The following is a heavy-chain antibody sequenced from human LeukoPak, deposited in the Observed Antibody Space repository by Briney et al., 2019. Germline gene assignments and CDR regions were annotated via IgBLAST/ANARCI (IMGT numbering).Heavy chain of an antibody. D-gene: IGHD6-13*01. J-gene: IGHJ4*02. V-gene: IGHV1-2*02. CDR1: GYTFTGYY. CDR2: INPNSGGT. Sequence: ASVKVSCKASGYTFTGYYIHWVRQAPGQGLEWMGWINPNSGGTNYAQKFQGRVTMTRDTSISTAYTELSRLRSDDTAVYYCARVPNSPQQLAHYYFDYWGQGTLVTVSS. CDR3: ARVPNSPQQLAHYYFDY.